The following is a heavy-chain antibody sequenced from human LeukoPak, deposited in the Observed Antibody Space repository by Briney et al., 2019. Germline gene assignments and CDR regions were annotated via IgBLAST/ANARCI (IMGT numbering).Heavy chain of an antibody. Sequence: GASVKVSCKASGGTFSSYAISWVRQAPGQGLEWMGRIIPILGIANYAQKFQGRVTITADKSTSTAYMELSSLRSEDAAVYYCARDLTGDFDYWGQGTLVTVSS. D-gene: IGHD7-27*01. V-gene: IGHV1-69*04. J-gene: IGHJ4*02. CDR2: IIPILGIA. CDR3: ARDLTGDFDY. CDR1: GGTFSSYA.